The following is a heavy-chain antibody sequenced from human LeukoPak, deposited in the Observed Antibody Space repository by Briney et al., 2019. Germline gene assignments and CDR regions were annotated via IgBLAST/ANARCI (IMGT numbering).Heavy chain of an antibody. CDR2: ISGSGDNT. CDR1: GFTFSSYA. J-gene: IGHJ4*02. Sequence: GGSLRLSCAASGFTFSSYAMSWVRQVPGKGLEWVSVISGSGDNTYYADSVKGRFTISRDNSKKMLYLKMKRLRAEDTAVYYCAKWKYSNSGIDDYWGQGTLVTVSS. CDR3: AKWKYSNSGIDDY. V-gene: IGHV3-23*01. D-gene: IGHD6-6*01.